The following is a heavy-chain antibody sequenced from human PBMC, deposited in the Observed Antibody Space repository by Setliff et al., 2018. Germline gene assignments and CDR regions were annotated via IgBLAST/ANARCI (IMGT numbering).Heavy chain of an antibody. V-gene: IGHV4-39*01. CDR3: ARVADGSGSFYLGFDY. D-gene: IGHD3-10*01. Sequence: SETLSLTCTVSGGSISSGDHYWSWIRQPAGKGLEWIGRIYYSGSTYYNPSLKSRVTISVDTSKNQFSLKLSSVTAADTAVYYCARVADGSGSFYLGFDYWGQGILVTVSS. CDR1: GGSISSGDHY. CDR2: IYYSGST. J-gene: IGHJ4*02.